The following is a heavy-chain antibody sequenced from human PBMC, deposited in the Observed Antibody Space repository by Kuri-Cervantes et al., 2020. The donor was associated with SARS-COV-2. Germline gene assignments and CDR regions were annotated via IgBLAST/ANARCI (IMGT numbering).Heavy chain of an antibody. V-gene: IGHV3-21*01. D-gene: IGHD6-25*01. CDR2: ISSSSGSI. CDR3: AREVAAAGY. CDR1: GFTFSSYS. J-gene: IGHJ4*02. Sequence: GGSLRLSCAASGFTFSSYSMNWVRQAPGKGLEWVSSISSSSGSIYYADSVRGRFTISRDNAKNSLYLQMNSLRAEDTAVYYCAREVAAAGYWGQGTLVTVSS.